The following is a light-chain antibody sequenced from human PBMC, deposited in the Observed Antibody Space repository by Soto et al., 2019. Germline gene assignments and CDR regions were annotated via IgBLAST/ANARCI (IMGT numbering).Light chain of an antibody. J-gene: IGLJ1*01. Sequence: QSALTQPRSVSGSPGQSVTISCTGTSSDVGGYTYVSWYQQHPGKAPKLMIYDVSKRPSGVPDRVSGSKSGNTASLTISGLQAEDEADYYCCSYAGSYTFGVFGTGTKLTVL. V-gene: IGLV2-11*01. CDR2: DVS. CDR1: SSDVGGYTY. CDR3: CSYAGSYTFGV.